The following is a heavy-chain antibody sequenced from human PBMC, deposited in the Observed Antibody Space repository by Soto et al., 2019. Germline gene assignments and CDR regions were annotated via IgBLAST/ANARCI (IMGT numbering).Heavy chain of an antibody. Sequence: SETLSLTCTVPGGSISTDDYYWSWIRQPPGKGLEWIAYIYYTGSTYYNPSLKSRVTISVDTSKNQFSLKLSSVTAADTAVYYCARVGRLVIYYYFGMDVWGQGTRVTVSS. CDR1: GGSISTDDYY. D-gene: IGHD6-6*01. CDR3: ARVGRLVIYYYFGMDV. J-gene: IGHJ6*02. CDR2: IYYTGST. V-gene: IGHV4-30-4*01.